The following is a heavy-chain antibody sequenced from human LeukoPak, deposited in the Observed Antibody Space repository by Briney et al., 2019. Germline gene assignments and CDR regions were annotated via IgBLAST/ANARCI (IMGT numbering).Heavy chain of an antibody. CDR1: GGSISSYY. CDR3: AREKTAYYYDSSGFSEGAFDI. V-gene: IGHV4-59*12. J-gene: IGHJ3*02. D-gene: IGHD3-22*01. Sequence: SETLSLTCTVSGGSISSYYWSWIRQPPGKGLEWIGYIYYSGSINYNPSLKSRVTISVDTSENQFSLKLSSVTAADTAVYYCAREKTAYYYDSSGFSEGAFDIWGQGTMVTVSS. CDR2: IYYSGSI.